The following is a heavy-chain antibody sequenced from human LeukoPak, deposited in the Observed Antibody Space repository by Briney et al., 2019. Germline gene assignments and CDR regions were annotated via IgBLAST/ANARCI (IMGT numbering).Heavy chain of an antibody. CDR2: ITPILGIA. V-gene: IGHV1-69*04. J-gene: IGHJ4*02. D-gene: IGHD6-19*01. CDR1: GGTFSSYA. CDR3: ARGGYSSGWLDY. Sequence: SVKVSCKASGGTFSSYAISWVRQAPGQGLEWLGRITPILGIANYAQKFQGRVTITADKSTSTAYMELSSLRSEDTAVYYCARGGYSSGWLDYWGQGTLVTVSS.